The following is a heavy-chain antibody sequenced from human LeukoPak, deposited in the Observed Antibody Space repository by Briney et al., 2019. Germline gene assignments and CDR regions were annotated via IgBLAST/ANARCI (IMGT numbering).Heavy chain of an antibody. CDR3: ARVATSPRYYGMDV. D-gene: IGHD5-12*01. J-gene: IGHJ6*04. CDR2: IFHSGTS. V-gene: IGHV4-30-2*01. Sequence: SETLSLTCAVSGGSISGGGYSWSWIRQPPGQGLEWIGYIFHSGTSYYYPSLKSRATISVDRSKNQFSLKLTSVTAADTAVYFCARVATSPRYYGMDVWGKGTTVTVSS. CDR1: GGSISGGGYS.